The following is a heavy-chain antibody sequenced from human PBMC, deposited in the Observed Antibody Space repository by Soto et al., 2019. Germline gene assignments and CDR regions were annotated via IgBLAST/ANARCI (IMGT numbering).Heavy chain of an antibody. V-gene: IGHV1-46*01. CDR2: INPSGGST. D-gene: IGHD2-2*01. J-gene: IGHJ6*04. CDR1: GYTFTSYY. Sequence: ASVKVSCKASGYTFTSYYMHWVRQAPGQGLEWMGIINPSGGSTSYAQRFQGRVTMTRDTSTSTVYMALSSLRSEDTALYYCARDHIVVFLAAAADRYYYYGIDVWRRRTRV. CDR3: ARDHIVVFLAAAADRYYYYGIDV.